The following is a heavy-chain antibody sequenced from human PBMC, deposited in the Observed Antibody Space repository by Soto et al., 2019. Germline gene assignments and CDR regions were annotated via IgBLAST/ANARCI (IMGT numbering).Heavy chain of an antibody. CDR2: IIPISGTP. CDR3: ARGVGRTVRGVNLYYYYAMDV. V-gene: IGHV1-69*06. CDR1: GGSFTTYS. Sequence: ASVKVSCKASGGSFTTYSISWVRQAPGQGLEWMGGIIPISGTPNYAQKFQGRVTITADKYTTTAYMELNSLRFEDMAVYYCARGVGRTVRGVNLYYYYAMDVWGQGTTVTVSS. D-gene: IGHD3-10*01. J-gene: IGHJ6*02.